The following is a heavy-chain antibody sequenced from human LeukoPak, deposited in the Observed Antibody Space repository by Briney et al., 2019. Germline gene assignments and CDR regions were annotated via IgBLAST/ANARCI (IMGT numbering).Heavy chain of an antibody. CDR2: INPSGGST. V-gene: IGHV1-46*01. CDR3: ARSRRFGETPFDY. Sequence: ASVKVSCKASGYTFTSYYMHGVRQAPGQGLEWMGIINPSGGSTRYAQKFQGRVTMTRDTSTSTGYMELSSLRSEDTAVYYCARSRRFGETPFDYWGQGTLVTVSS. J-gene: IGHJ4*02. CDR1: GYTFTSYY. D-gene: IGHD3-10*01.